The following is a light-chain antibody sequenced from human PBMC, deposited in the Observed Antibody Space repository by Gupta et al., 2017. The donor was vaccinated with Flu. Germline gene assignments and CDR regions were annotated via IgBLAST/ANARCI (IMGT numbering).Light chain of an antibody. Sequence: YAMSQPPSVSVSPGQTASIPCSGDKMGDKFASWHQQKAGQSPVLVIYQDDNRPSGIPERFTCTNSRNTATLTISGTQATDEADYYCQAWDGISVVFGGGTKLTVL. V-gene: IGLV3-1*01. CDR1: KMGDKF. J-gene: IGLJ2*01. CDR3: QAWDGISVV. CDR2: QDD.